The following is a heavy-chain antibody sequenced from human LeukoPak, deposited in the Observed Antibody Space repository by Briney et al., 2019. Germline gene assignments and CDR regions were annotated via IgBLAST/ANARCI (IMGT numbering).Heavy chain of an antibody. CDR1: GFTFSDHY. CDR3: ARSGHCISTSCYSIWRRSLYGMDV. J-gene: IGHJ6*02. V-gene: IGHV3-11*01. CDR2: ISTSGTTM. Sequence: GGSLRLSCAASGFTFSDHYMSWIRLAPGKGLEWVSSISTSGTTMYYADSVKGRFTISRDNAKNSLYLQMNSLRAEDTAVYYCARSGHCISTSCYSIWRRSLYGMDVWGQGTAVTVSS. D-gene: IGHD2-2*02.